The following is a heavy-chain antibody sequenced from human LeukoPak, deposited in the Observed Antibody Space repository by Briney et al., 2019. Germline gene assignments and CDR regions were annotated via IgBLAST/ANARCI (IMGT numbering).Heavy chain of an antibody. CDR3: ARDIVGATRIFDY. CDR1: GYTFTSNY. Sequence: ASVKVSCKASGYTFTSNYMHWVRQAPGQGLEWMGIINPSGGSTTYAQKFQGRVTMTRDTSTSTIYVELSSLRSEDTAVYYCARDIVGATRIFDYWGQGTLVTVSS. CDR2: INPSGGST. V-gene: IGHV1-46*01. J-gene: IGHJ4*02. D-gene: IGHD1-26*01.